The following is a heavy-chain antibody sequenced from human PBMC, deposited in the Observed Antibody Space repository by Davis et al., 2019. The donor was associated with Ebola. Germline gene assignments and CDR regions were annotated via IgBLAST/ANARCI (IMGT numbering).Heavy chain of an antibody. CDR1: GYSISSSNW. CDR3: ARGGVTPPYYYYGMDV. V-gene: IGHV4-28*03. CDR2: IYYSGST. D-gene: IGHD2-21*02. Sequence: MPSETLSLTCAVSGYSISSSNWWGWIRQPPGKGLEWIGYIYYSGSTYYNPSLKSRVTMSVDTSKNQFSLKLSSVTAADTAVYYCARGGVTPPYYYYGMDVWGQGTTVTVSS. J-gene: IGHJ6*02.